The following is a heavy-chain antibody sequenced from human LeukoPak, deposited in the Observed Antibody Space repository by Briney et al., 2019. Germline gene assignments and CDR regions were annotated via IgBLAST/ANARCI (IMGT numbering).Heavy chain of an antibody. CDR1: GYTFTAYY. D-gene: IGHD3-3*01. Sequence: ASVTVSCKASGYTFTAYYMHWVRQAPGQGLEWMGWINPNSGDTKIAQKFQGRVTMSRDTSISTAYMELRSLRSDDTAVYYCARDREEHGTDFTIFGVVTPHIRGQGTMVTVSS. CDR3: ARDREEHGTDFTIFGVVTPHI. J-gene: IGHJ3*02. V-gene: IGHV1-2*02. CDR2: INPNSGDT.